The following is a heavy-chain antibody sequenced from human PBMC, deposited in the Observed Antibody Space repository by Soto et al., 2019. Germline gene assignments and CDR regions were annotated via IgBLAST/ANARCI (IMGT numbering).Heavy chain of an antibody. Sequence: SVKVSCKASGVTLRSFAIAWVRQTPGHGLEWMGGIVPIFGTTNYAQKFQGRLSITADESTTTAHMELSSLTSEDSALYYCATDMSWFAPWAQGTLVPVS. CDR2: IVPIFGTT. V-gene: IGHV1-69*13. J-gene: IGHJ5*02. CDR1: GVTLRSFA. D-gene: IGHD3-16*01. CDR3: ATDMSWFAP.